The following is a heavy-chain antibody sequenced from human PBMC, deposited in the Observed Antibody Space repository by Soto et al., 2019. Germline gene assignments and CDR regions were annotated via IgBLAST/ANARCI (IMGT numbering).Heavy chain of an antibody. Sequence: GASVKVSCKASGYTFTSYGISWVRQAPGQGLEWMGWISAYNGNTNYAQKLQGRVTMTTDTSTSTAYMELRSLRSDDTAVYYCARAIYYYDSSGLYYFDYWGQGTLVTVS. D-gene: IGHD3-22*01. CDR3: ARAIYYYDSSGLYYFDY. J-gene: IGHJ4*02. V-gene: IGHV1-18*01. CDR1: GYTFTSYG. CDR2: ISAYNGNT.